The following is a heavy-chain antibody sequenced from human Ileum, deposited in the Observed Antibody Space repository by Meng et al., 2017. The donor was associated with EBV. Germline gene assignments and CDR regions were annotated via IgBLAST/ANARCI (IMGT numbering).Heavy chain of an antibody. CDR1: DDSITSGPYF. CDR3: ARDSRNYRVDH. D-gene: IGHD1-7*01. CDR2: IAYYSHN. V-gene: IGHV4-39*07. J-gene: IGHJ4*02. Sequence: QLLLQGAGPGLVEPPETLSLTCYAADDSITSGPYFWDWRRPPAEKGLEWVATIAYYSHNYYNPSLKSRVTVSKDLSKKQFSLKLSSVTAADTAVYYCARDSRNYRVDHWGQGTLVTVSS.